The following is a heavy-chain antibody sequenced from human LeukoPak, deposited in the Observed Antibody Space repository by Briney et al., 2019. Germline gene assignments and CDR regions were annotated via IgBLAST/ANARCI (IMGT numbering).Heavy chain of an antibody. V-gene: IGHV4-38-2*02. CDR3: AREWTLVGDIQVVPAEDF. Sequence: SETLSLTCTVSGYSISSGYYWGWIRQPPGKGLEWIGSIYHSGSTYYNPSLKSRVTISVDTSKNQFSLKLSSVTAADTAVYYCAREWTLVGDIQVVPAEDFWGQGTLVTVSS. J-gene: IGHJ4*02. CDR1: GYSISSGYY. CDR2: IYHSGST. D-gene: IGHD2-2*01.